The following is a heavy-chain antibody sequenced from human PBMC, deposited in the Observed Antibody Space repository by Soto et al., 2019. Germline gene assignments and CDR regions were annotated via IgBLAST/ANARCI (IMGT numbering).Heavy chain of an antibody. J-gene: IGHJ5*02. Sequence: PWGSLRLSCAASGFTFTRYSMNWVRQAPGKGLEWVSSISSTTNYIYYADSMKGRFTVSRDNAKNSVYLEMNSLSAEDTAVYYCPRDYRITIFGVVIQGGLDPWGKGPQVIVSS. CDR3: PRDYRITIFGVVIQGGLDP. CDR2: ISSTTNYI. D-gene: IGHD3-3*01. V-gene: IGHV3-21*01. CDR1: GFTFTRYS.